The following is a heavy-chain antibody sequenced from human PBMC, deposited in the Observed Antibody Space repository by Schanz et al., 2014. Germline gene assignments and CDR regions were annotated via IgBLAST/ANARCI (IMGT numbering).Heavy chain of an antibody. CDR3: AKRGTIGVGFDQNGMDV. D-gene: IGHD3-3*01. V-gene: IGHV3-30*02. Sequence: VQLVESGGGVVQPGGSLRLSCVGSGYSFSDYDMYWIRQAPGKGLEWLAFLRSDGSRRDYADSVKGRFTISRDNSKNTLYLQMNSLRVEDTAVYYCAKRGTIGVGFDQNGMDVWGQGTTVIVS. CDR2: LRSDGSRR. J-gene: IGHJ6*02. CDR1: GYSFSDYD.